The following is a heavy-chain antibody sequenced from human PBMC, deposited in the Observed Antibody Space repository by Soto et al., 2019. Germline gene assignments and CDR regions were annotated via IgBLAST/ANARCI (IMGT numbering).Heavy chain of an antibody. Sequence: RLSCAASGFTFSNAWMAWVRQGPGKGLEWVGRIKSKTDGEAIDYAASVKGRFTISRDDSKNTVYLQMNSLETEDTALYYCTTVLRYFYDGSGYRWGQGTQVTVSS. CDR3: TTVLRYFYDGSGYR. J-gene: IGHJ4*02. CDR1: GFTFSNAW. CDR2: IKSKTDGEAI. V-gene: IGHV3-15*01. D-gene: IGHD3-22*01.